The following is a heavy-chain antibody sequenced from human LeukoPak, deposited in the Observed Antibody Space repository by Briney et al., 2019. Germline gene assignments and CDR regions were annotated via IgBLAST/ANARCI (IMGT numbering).Heavy chain of an antibody. Sequence: PSETLSLTCTLAGGSISSYYWSWIRQPPGKGLEYIGFIYYSGTTKYNPSLKSRATISVDTSKNQFSLKLTSVTAADTAVYYCARGRYYYDSSGYYYDNWFDPWGQGTLVTVSS. CDR3: ARGRYYYDSSGYYYDNWFDP. D-gene: IGHD3-22*01. V-gene: IGHV4-59*01. J-gene: IGHJ5*02. CDR2: IYYSGTT. CDR1: GGSISSYY.